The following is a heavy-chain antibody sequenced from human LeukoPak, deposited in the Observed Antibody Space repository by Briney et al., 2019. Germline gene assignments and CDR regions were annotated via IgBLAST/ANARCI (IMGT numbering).Heavy chain of an antibody. CDR3: ARDPRQRSSRPNWFDP. Sequence: ASVKVSCKASGYTFTSYGTSWVRQAPGQGLEWMGWISAYNGNTNYAQKLQGRVTMTTDTSTSTAYVELRSLRSDDTAVYYCARDPRQRSSRPNWFDPWGQGTLVTVSS. J-gene: IGHJ5*02. V-gene: IGHV1-18*01. CDR1: GYTFTSYG. D-gene: IGHD6-13*01. CDR2: ISAYNGNT.